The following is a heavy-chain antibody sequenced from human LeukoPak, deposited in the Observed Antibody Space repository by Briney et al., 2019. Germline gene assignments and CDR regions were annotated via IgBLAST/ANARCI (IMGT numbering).Heavy chain of an antibody. CDR3: AREMTTVQYNWFDP. CDR2: INPNSGGT. J-gene: IGHJ5*02. Sequence: ASVKVSFKASGYTFTGYYMHWVRQAPGQGLEWMGWINPNSGGTNYAQKFQGRVTMTRDTSISTAYMELSRLRSDDTAVYYCAREMTTVQYNWFDPWGQGTLVTVSS. V-gene: IGHV1-2*02. D-gene: IGHD4-17*01. CDR1: GYTFTGYY.